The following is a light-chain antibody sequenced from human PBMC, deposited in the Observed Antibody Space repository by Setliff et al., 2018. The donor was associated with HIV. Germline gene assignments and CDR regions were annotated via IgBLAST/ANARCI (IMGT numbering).Light chain of an antibody. J-gene: IGLJ1*01. V-gene: IGLV2-14*01. CDR1: SSDVGGHTF. Sequence: QSALTQPASVSGSPGQSITISCTGTSSDVGGHTFVSWYQQHPGKVPKLIIYGVNNRPSGVSNRFSGSKSGNTASLTISGLRAEDEADYYCSSYTFSSTPYVFGTGTKATVL. CDR2: GVN. CDR3: SSYTFSSTPYV.